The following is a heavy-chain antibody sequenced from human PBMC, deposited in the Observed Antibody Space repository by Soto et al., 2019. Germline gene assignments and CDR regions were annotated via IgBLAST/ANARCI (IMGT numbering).Heavy chain of an antibody. J-gene: IGHJ3*02. Sequence: EVQVVQSGGGLVQPGGSLRLSCAASGFSFSTYSMNWVRQAPGKGLEWVSDIRSSSSPIQYADSVKGRFTISRDNAKNSLFLQMNSLRAEDTAVYYCVRDHEWAFDIWGQGAMVTVSS. V-gene: IGHV3-48*01. CDR2: IRSSSSPI. CDR3: VRDHEWAFDI. CDR1: GFSFSTYS. D-gene: IGHD2-8*01.